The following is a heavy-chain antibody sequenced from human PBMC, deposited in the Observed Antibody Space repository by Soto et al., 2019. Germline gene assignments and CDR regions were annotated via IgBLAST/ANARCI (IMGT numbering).Heavy chain of an antibody. V-gene: IGHV4-31*03. J-gene: IGHJ4*02. Sequence: SETLSLTCTVSGGSISSGGYYWSWIRQHPGKGLEWIGYIYYSGSTYYNPSLKSRVTISVDTSKNQFSLELSSVTAADTAVYYCASAHYVWGSYRDYWGQGTLVTVSS. CDR2: IYYSGST. CDR3: ASAHYVWGSYRDY. D-gene: IGHD3-16*02. CDR1: GGSISSGGYY.